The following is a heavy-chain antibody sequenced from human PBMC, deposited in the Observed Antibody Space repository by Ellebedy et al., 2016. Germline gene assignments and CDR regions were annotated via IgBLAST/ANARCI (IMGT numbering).Heavy chain of an antibody. CDR1: GITFRNYW. J-gene: IGHJ3*02. CDR2: ITGDGTTT. D-gene: IGHD6-6*01. V-gene: IGHV3-74*01. CDR3: TTGARPTYEI. Sequence: GGSLRLXXAASGITFRNYWMHWVRHALGKGPLWVPHITGDGTTTTYADSVKGRFTISRDNSKNMVYLQMNSLRAEDTAVYYCTTGARPTYEIWGQGKMVTVSS.